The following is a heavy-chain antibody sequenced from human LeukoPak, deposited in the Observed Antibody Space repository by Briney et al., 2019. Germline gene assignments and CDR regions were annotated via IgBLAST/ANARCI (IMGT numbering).Heavy chain of an antibody. Sequence: PSETLSLTCTVSNDSFSGYYWNWIRQPPGEGLEWIGYISNIGRTSYTPSLHPSLKSRVTISLDASKKQFSLKLSSVTAADTAVYYCARGSSDSPYYFDYWGQGTLVTVSS. CDR2: ISNIGRT. J-gene: IGHJ4*02. CDR1: NDSFSGYY. D-gene: IGHD3-22*01. V-gene: IGHV4-59*01. CDR3: ARGSSDSPYYFDY.